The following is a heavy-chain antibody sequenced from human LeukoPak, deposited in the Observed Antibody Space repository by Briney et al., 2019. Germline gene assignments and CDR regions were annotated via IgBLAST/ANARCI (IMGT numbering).Heavy chain of an antibody. Sequence: ASVKVSCKASGYTFTNYYMHWVRQAPGQGLEWMGIINPSDGKTSYAQKFQGRVTMTRDTSTSTVYMELSSLISEDTAVYYCAREIGPRQLHLWGSAFDYWGQGTLVTVSS. D-gene: IGHD5-18*01. CDR1: GYTFTNYY. CDR3: AREIGPRQLHLWGSAFDY. J-gene: IGHJ4*02. V-gene: IGHV1-46*01. CDR2: INPSDGKT.